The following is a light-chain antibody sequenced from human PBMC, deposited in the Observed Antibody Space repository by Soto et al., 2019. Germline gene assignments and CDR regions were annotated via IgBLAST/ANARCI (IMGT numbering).Light chain of an antibody. Sequence: VFTQSPGTLSLSPGERATLSCRASQSVTSTYLGWYQQKPGQAPSLLIYGASSRATGIPDRFSGSGSGTDFTLTISRLEPEDFAVYYCQQYVSPPITFGQGTRLEIK. J-gene: IGKJ5*01. CDR2: GAS. CDR3: QQYVSPPIT. V-gene: IGKV3-20*01. CDR1: QSVTSTY.